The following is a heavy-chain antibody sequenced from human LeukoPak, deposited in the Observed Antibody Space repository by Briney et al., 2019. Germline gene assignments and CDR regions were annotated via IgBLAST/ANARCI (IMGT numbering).Heavy chain of an antibody. CDR3: ANLHCSGGSCYSEDYFDY. CDR1: GFPFSSYA. D-gene: IGHD2-15*01. V-gene: IGHV3-23*01. J-gene: IGHJ4*02. Sequence: GGSLRLSCAASGFPFSSYAMSWVRRAPGKGLEWVSAIIGSGGSTYYADSVKGRFTISRDNSKNTLYLQMNSLRAEDTAVYYCANLHCSGGSCYSEDYFDYWGQGTLVTVSS. CDR2: IIGSGGST.